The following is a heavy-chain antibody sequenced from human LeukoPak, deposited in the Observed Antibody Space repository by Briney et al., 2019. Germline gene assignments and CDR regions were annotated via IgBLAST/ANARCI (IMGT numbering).Heavy chain of an antibody. CDR1: GGSISSYY. D-gene: IGHD2-15*01. CDR3: ARNLYCSGGSCYDAFDI. V-gene: IGHV4-59*01. CDR2: IYYSGST. J-gene: IGHJ3*02. Sequence: SETLSLTCTVPGGSISSYYWSWIRQPPGKGLEWIGYIYYSGSTYYNPSLKSRVTISVDTSKNQFSLKLSSVTAADTAVYYCARNLYCSGGSCYDAFDIWGQGTMVTVSS.